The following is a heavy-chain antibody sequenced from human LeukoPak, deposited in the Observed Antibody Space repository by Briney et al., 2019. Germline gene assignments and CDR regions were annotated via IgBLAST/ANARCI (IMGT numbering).Heavy chain of an antibody. CDR3: AREGGFCRPLDY. V-gene: IGHV4-4*02. D-gene: IGHD3-3*01. J-gene: IGHJ4*02. Sequence: SETLSLTCGVSGGSVTTTNWWTWVRQPPGKGLEWIGEVHLDERTNYNPSLESRLTMSVDLSENHISLKLTPVTAADTAVYYCAREGGFCRPLDYSGQGILVTVS. CDR1: GGSVTTTNW. CDR2: VHLDERT.